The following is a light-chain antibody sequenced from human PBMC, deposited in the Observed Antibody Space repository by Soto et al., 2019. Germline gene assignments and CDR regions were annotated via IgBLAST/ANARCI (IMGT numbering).Light chain of an antibody. Sequence: EIVLTQSPGTLSLSPGERATLSCRASQSVSSSYLAWYQQKPGQAPRLLIYGASSRATGIPDRFSGSGSGPDFTPTISRLEPEDFAVYYCQQYGSSPWTFGHGTKVEIK. V-gene: IGKV3-20*01. J-gene: IGKJ1*01. CDR3: QQYGSSPWT. CDR1: QSVSSSY. CDR2: GAS.